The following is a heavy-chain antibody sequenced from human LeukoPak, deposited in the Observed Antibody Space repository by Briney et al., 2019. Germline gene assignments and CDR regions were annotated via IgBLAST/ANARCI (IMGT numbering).Heavy chain of an antibody. CDR3: ARASLTYYYDSSGYHYYYYYYMDV. V-gene: IGHV4-61*02. Sequence: SETLSLTCTVSGVSISSGSYYWSWIRQPAGKGLEWIGRIYTSGSTNYNPSLKSRVTISVDTSKNQFSLKLSSVTAADTAVYYCARASLTYYYDSSGYHYYYYYYMDVWGKGTTVTISS. D-gene: IGHD3-22*01. CDR2: IYTSGST. J-gene: IGHJ6*03. CDR1: GVSISSGSYY.